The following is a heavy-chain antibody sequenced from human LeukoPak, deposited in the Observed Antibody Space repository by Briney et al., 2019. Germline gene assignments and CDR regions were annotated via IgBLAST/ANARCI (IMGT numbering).Heavy chain of an antibody. V-gene: IGHV3-23*01. CDR2: ISGSGGST. Sequence: GGSLRLSCAASGFTFSSYAMSWVRQAPGKGLEWVSAISGSGGSTYYADSVKGRFTISRDNSKNTLYLQMNSLRAEDTAVYYCAKDSLPDYYYYGMDVWGQGTTVTVSS. CDR1: GFTFSSYA. CDR3: AKDSLPDYYYYGMDV. J-gene: IGHJ6*02.